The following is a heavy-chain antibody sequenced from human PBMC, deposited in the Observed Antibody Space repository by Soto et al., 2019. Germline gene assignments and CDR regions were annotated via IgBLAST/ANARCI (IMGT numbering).Heavy chain of an antibody. CDR1: GGSFSGYY. V-gene: IGHV4-34*01. CDR3: ARFLGDSVYSSGWSRRFDY. Sequence: QVQLQQWGAGLLKPSETLSLTCAVYGGSFSGYYWSWIRQPPGKGLEWIGEINHSGSTNYNPSLKSRVTISVDPSKNQFSLRLSSVTAADTAVYYCARFLGDSVYSSGWSRRFDYWGQGTLVTVSS. CDR2: INHSGST. J-gene: IGHJ4*02. D-gene: IGHD6-19*01.